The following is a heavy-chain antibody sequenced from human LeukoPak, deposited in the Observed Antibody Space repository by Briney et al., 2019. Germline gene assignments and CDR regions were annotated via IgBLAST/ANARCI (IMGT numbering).Heavy chain of an antibody. Sequence: GGSLKLSCAASGLTFSGSAMHWVRQASGKGLEWVGRIRSKANSYATAYAASVKGRFTISRDDLKNTAYLQMNSLKTEDTAVYYCTRRWGSNWYYDYWGQGTLVTVSS. V-gene: IGHV3-73*01. CDR3: TRRWGSNWYYDY. J-gene: IGHJ4*02. D-gene: IGHD6-13*01. CDR1: GLTFSGSA. CDR2: IRSKANSYAT.